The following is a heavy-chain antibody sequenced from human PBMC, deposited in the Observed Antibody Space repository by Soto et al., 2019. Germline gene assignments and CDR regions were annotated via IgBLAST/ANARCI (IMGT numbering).Heavy chain of an antibody. Sequence: QVQLVQSGAEVKKPGASVKVSCKASGYTFTSYYISWVRQAPGQGLEWMGWISAYNGNTNYAQKLQGRVTMTTDTXXXXXXXXXXXXXXXXXXXXXXXXDSPPPREWGQGTLVTVSS. CDR2: ISAYNGNT. V-gene: IGHV1-18*01. D-gene: IGHD2-21*01. J-gene: IGHJ4*02. CDR1: GYTFTSYY. CDR3: XXDSPPPRE.